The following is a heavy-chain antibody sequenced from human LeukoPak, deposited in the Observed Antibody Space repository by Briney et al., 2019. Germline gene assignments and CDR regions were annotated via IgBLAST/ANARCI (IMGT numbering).Heavy chain of an antibody. CDR2: ISHSGST. CDR3: ARVGIYYYGSGAHDAFDI. CDR1: GGSISSSNW. J-gene: IGHJ3*02. Sequence: PSGTLSLTCGVSGGSISSSNWWSWVRQPPGKGLEWIGEISHSGSTNYNPSLKSRVTISVDKAENQFSLKMSSVTAADTAVYYCARVGIYYYGSGAHDAFDIWGQGTMVTVSS. V-gene: IGHV4-4*02. D-gene: IGHD3-10*01.